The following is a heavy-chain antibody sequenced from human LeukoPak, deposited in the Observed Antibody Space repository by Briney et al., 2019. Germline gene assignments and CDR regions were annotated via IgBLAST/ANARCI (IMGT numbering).Heavy chain of an antibody. CDR2: IYYSGST. D-gene: IGHD6-13*01. Sequence: SETLSLTCTVSGGSISSYYWSWIRQPPGKGLEWIGYIYYSGSTNYNPSLKSRVTISVDTSKNQFSLELSSVTAADTAVYYCARDMSLAAAGIDYWGQGTLVTVSS. V-gene: IGHV4-59*01. CDR3: ARDMSLAAAGIDY. J-gene: IGHJ4*02. CDR1: GGSISSYY.